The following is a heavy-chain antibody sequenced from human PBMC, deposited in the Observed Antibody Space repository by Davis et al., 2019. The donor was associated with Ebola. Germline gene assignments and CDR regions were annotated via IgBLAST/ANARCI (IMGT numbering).Heavy chain of an antibody. J-gene: IGHJ4*02. CDR3: ARDRYIAVAFHDY. V-gene: IGHV3-30-3*01. CDR1: GFTFSNFA. Sequence: GESLKISCAASGFTFSNFAMNWVRQAPGKGLEWVAVISYDGSNEYYADSVKGRFTISRDNAKNSLYLQMNSLRAEDTAVYYCARDRYIAVAFHDYWGQGTLVTVSS. D-gene: IGHD6-19*01. CDR2: ISYDGSNE.